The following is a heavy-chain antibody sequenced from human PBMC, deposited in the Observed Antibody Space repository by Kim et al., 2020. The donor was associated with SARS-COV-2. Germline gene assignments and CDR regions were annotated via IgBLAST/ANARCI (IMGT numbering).Heavy chain of an antibody. J-gene: IGHJ4*02. CDR3: ARRVAVAGDFDY. D-gene: IGHD6-19*01. Sequence: NYNPSLKSRVTISVDKTKKQFSLKLSSMTAADTAVYYCARRVAVAGDFDYWGQGTLVTVSS. V-gene: IGHV4-4*02.